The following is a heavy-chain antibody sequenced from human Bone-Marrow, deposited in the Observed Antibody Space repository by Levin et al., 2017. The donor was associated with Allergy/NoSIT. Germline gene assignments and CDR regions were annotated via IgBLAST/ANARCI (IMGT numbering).Heavy chain of an antibody. CDR2: IWHDGSNQ. V-gene: IGHV3-33*01. CDR1: GFKFSNHG. D-gene: IGHD2-21*02. J-gene: IGHJ4*02. CDR3: VRWGDEKVFDY. Sequence: QPGGSLRLSCAASGFKFSNHGMQWVRQAPGKGLEWVAAIWHDGSNQYYADSVRGRFTISRDNSKDTLSLQMNSLRAEDTAVYYCVRWGDEKVFDYWGQGTLVSVPS.